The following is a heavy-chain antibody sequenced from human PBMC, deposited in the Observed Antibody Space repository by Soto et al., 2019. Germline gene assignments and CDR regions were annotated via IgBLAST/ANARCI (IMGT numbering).Heavy chain of an antibody. CDR3: ASPRGGVGDL. D-gene: IGHD3-10*01. V-gene: IGHV3-21*06. CDR1: GFSLSSYS. Sequence: EVQLVESGGGLVKPGGSLRLSCAASGFSLSSYSMNWARQTPGERLEWLSSISPSSYYIYYTDSGKGRFTNSRDNAKNPLYLQMESLRTEDTAVYYCASPRGGVGDLWGQGTLVSVSS. J-gene: IGHJ4*02. CDR2: ISPSSYYI.